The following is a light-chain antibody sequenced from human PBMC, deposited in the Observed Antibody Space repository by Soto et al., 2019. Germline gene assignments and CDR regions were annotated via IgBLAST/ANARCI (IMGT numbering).Light chain of an antibody. CDR1: QGISKY. V-gene: IGKV1-27*01. CDR2: AAS. CDR3: QKYKSEPLS. Sequence: DIQMTQSPSSRSASVGRRVTITCRARQGISKYVAWYQQKPGKVPKLLIYAASALQSGVPSRFSGSGSGTVFTLTISSLQPEDVATYYCQKYKSEPLSFGGGTKVEIK. J-gene: IGKJ4*01.